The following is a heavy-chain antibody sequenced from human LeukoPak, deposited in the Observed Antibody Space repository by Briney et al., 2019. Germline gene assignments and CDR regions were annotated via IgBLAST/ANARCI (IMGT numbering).Heavy chain of an antibody. J-gene: IGHJ4*02. CDR1: GFTFSTYA. CDR2: ISGSGGHT. D-gene: IGHD3-16*02. CDR3: ASGLSLAQFFDY. Sequence: PGGSLRLSCVASGFTFSTYAMSWVRQAPGKGLEWVSAISGSGGHTYYADSVKGRFTISRDNSKNTLYLQMNSLRAEDTAVYYCASGLSLAQFFDYWGQGTLVTVSS. V-gene: IGHV3-23*01.